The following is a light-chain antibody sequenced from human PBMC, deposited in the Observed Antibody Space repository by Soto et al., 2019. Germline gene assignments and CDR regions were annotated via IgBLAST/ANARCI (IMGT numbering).Light chain of an antibody. CDR3: QQYADSPLT. CDR2: DAS. CDR1: QSVAKNY. V-gene: IGKV3-20*01. J-gene: IGKJ4*01. Sequence: EIVLTQSPGTLSLSPGESATLSCRASQSVAKNYLAWFQHKPGQAPRLLIWDASSRATGIPDRFSGSGSGTDFTLTVSRLEPEDFAVYYCQQYADSPLTFGGGTKVDI.